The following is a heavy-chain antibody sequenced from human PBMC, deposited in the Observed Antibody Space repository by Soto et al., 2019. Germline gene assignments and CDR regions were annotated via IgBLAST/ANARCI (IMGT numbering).Heavy chain of an antibody. J-gene: IGHJ6*02. CDR1: GYSFTSYW. CDR3: ARRHHTIFGVVTGMDV. V-gene: IGHV5-51*01. CDR2: IYPGDSDT. D-gene: IGHD3-3*01. Sequence: HGESLKISCKGSGYSFTSYWIGWVRQMPGKGLEWMGIIYPGDSDTRYSPSFQGQVTISADKSISTAYLQWSSLKASDTALYYCARRHHTIFGVVTGMDVWGQGTTVTVSS.